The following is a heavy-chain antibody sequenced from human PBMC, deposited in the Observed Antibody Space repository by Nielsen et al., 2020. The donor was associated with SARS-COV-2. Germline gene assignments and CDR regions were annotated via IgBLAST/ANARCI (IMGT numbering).Heavy chain of an antibody. CDR3: SIHIEGPRRIAAAGSYGMDV. Sequence: VRQMPGKGLEWMGRIDPSDSYTNYNPSFQGHVTISNDRSISSAYLQWSSLKASDTAMYYCSIHIEGPRRIAAAGSYGMDVWGQGTTVTVSS. D-gene: IGHD6-13*01. CDR2: IDPSDSYT. J-gene: IGHJ6*02. V-gene: IGHV5-10-1*01.